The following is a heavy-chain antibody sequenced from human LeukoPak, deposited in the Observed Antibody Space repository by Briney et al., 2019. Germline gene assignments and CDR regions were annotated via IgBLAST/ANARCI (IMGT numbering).Heavy chain of an antibody. V-gene: IGHV4-59*01. D-gene: IGHD4-17*01. CDR2: IYYSGST. J-gene: IGHJ4*02. Sequence: SETLSLTRTVSGGSISSYYWSWIRQPPGKGLEWIGYIYYSGSTNYNPSLKSRVTISVDTSKNQFSLKLSSVTAADTAVYYCARAVDYEFDYWGQGTLVTVSS. CDR1: GGSISSYY. CDR3: ARAVDYEFDY.